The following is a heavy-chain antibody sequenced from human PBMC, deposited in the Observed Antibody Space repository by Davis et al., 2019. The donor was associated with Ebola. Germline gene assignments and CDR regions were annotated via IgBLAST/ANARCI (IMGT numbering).Heavy chain of an antibody. CDR2: ISTYNDNT. D-gene: IGHD2-15*01. CDR1: GYTFTTSG. J-gene: IGHJ6*02. CDR3: ARDRYCSGGSCYSSYYYGMDV. Sequence: AASVTVSCKASGYTFTTSGISWARHAPGQGLEWMGWISTYNDNTNYAQKLQGRVTMTTDTSTSTAYMELRSLRSDDTAVYYCARDRYCSGGSCYSSYYYGMDVWGQGTTVTVSS. V-gene: IGHV1-18*01.